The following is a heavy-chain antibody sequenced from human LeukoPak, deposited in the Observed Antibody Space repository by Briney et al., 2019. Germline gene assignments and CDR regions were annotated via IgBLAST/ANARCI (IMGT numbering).Heavy chain of an antibody. CDR3: ARAKRYYYYGMDV. Sequence: PGGSLRLSCAASGFTFSDYYMSWIRQAPGKGLEWVSVIYSGGSTYYADSVKGRFTISRDNSKNTLYLQMNSLRAEDTAVYYCARAKRYYYYGMDVWGQGTTVTVSS. CDR2: IYSGGST. CDR1: GFTFSDYY. V-gene: IGHV3-66*01. J-gene: IGHJ6*02.